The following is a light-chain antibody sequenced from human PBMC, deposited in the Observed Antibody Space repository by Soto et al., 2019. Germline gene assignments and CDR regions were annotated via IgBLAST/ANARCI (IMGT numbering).Light chain of an antibody. CDR1: QSVSNNY. V-gene: IGKV3-20*01. CDR2: GAS. CDR3: QQFGSSPRT. Sequence: EIVLTQSPGTLSLSLGERATLSCRASQSVSNNYLAWYQQKPGQAPRLLIYGASTRANGIPDRFSGSGSGTDFTLTISRLEPEDFAVYYWQQFGSSPRTFGQGTTVEIK. J-gene: IGKJ1*01.